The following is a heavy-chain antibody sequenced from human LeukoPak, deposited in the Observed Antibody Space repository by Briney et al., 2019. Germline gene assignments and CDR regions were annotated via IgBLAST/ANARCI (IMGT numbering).Heavy chain of an antibody. CDR3: ARHRITIFGVVRGGVYYYGMDV. V-gene: IGHV4-34*01. CDR2: INHSGST. D-gene: IGHD3-3*01. Sequence: SETLSLTCAVYGGSFSGYYWSWIRQPPGKRLEWIGEINHSGSTNYNPSLKSRVTISVDTSKNQFSLKLSSVTAADTAVYYCARHRITIFGVVRGGVYYYGMDVWGQGTTVTVSS. CDR1: GGSFSGYY. J-gene: IGHJ6*02.